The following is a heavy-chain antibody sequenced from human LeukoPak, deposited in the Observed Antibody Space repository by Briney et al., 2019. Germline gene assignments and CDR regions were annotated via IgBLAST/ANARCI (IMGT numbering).Heavy chain of an antibody. D-gene: IGHD3-10*01. V-gene: IGHV4-4*02. CDR3: ARGRAMPRRNYYGSGSLDY. J-gene: IGHJ4*02. CDR1: GGSISSSNW. CDR2: IYHSGST. Sequence: KTSGTLSLTCAVSGGSISSSNWWSWVRQPPGRGLEWIGEIYHSGSTNYNPSLKSRVTISVDTSKNQFSLKLSSVTASDTAVYYCARGRAMPRRNYYGSGSLDYWGQGTLVTVSS.